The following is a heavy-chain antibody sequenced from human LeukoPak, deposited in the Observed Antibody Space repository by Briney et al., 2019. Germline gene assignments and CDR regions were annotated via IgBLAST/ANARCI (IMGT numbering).Heavy chain of an antibody. J-gene: IGHJ2*01. CDR1: GFTFSSYG. V-gene: IGHV3-30*18. Sequence: PGGSLRLSCAASGFTFSSYGMHWVRQAPGKGLEWVAVISSDGSNKYYADSVKGRFTISRDSSKNTLFLHMNTLRAEDTAIYYCAKDRTVGASYWYFDLWGRGTLVTVSS. D-gene: IGHD1-26*01. CDR3: AKDRTVGASYWYFDL. CDR2: ISSDGSNK.